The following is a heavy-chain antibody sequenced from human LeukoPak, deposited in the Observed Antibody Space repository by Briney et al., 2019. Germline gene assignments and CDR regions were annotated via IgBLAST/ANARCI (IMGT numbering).Heavy chain of an antibody. Sequence: SETLSLTCTVSGGSISSYYWSWIRQPPGKGLEWIGYIYYSGSTNYNPSLKSRVTISVDTSKNQFSLKLSSVTAADTAVYYCARGDPFDYWGQGTLVTVPS. D-gene: IGHD2-21*02. CDR1: GGSISSYY. CDR3: ARGDPFDY. V-gene: IGHV4-59*01. J-gene: IGHJ4*02. CDR2: IYYSGST.